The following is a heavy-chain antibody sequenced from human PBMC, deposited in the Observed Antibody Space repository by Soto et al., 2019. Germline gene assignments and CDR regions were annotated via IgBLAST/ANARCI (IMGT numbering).Heavy chain of an antibody. CDR1: GFTFSSYS. Sequence: AGGSLRLSCAASGFTFSSYSMNWVRQAPGKGLEWVSSISSSSSYIYYADSVKGRFTISRDNAKNSLYLQMNSLRAEDTAVYYCARGGDFWSGYYTRAFDIWGQGTMVTVSS. J-gene: IGHJ3*02. D-gene: IGHD3-3*01. CDR3: ARGGDFWSGYYTRAFDI. CDR2: ISSSSSYI. V-gene: IGHV3-21*01.